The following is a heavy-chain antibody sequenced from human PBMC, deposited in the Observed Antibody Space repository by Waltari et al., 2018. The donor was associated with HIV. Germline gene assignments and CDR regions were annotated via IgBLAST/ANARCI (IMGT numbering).Heavy chain of an antibody. D-gene: IGHD1-26*01. CDR1: GFTFGDYA. CDR3: TRDPRGLEGSYYQDAFDI. J-gene: IGHJ3*02. CDR2: IRSKAYGGTT. V-gene: IGHV3-49*03. Sequence: EVQLVESGGGLVQPGRSLRLSCTASGFTFGDYAMSWFRQAPGKGLEWVGFIRSKAYGGTTEYAASVKGRFTISRDDSKSIAYLQMNSLKTEDTAVYYCTRDPRGLEGSYYQDAFDIWGQGTMVTVSS.